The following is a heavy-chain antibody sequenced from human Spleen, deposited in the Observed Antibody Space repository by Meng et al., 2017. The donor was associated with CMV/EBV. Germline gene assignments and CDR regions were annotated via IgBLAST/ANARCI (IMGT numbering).Heavy chain of an antibody. J-gene: IGHJ6*02. Sequence: GGSLRLSCAASGFTFSNFWMSWVRQAPGKGLEWVANIKQDGSEKYYVDSVKGRFTISRDNAENSLYLQMNSLRVEDTAAYFCARELGGYSHGENSGYHYFGLDVWGQGTTVTVSS. CDR1: GFTFSNFW. CDR3: ARELGGYSHGENSGYHYFGLDV. V-gene: IGHV3-7*01. CDR2: IKQDGSEK. D-gene: IGHD5-18*01.